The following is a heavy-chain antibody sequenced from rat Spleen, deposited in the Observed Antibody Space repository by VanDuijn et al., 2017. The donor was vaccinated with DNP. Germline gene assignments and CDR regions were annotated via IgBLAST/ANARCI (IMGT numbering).Heavy chain of an antibody. J-gene: IGHJ2*01. V-gene: IGHV5S13*01. Sequence: EVQLVESGGGLVQPGRSLKLSCAASGFTFSNYGMAWVRQAPTKGLEWVASISTGGGNTYYRDSVKGRFTISRDNAKNTQYLQMDSLRSEDTATYYCATHPNYPGIAYYFDYWGQGVMVTVSS. D-gene: IGHD1-4*01. CDR1: GFTFSNYG. CDR2: ISTGGGNT. CDR3: ATHPNYPGIAYYFDY.